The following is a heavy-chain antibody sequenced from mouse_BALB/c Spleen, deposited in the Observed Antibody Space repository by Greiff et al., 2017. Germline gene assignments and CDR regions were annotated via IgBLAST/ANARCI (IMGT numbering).Heavy chain of an antibody. CDR2: ISNLAYSI. Sequence: VQLKESGGGLVKPGGSRKLSCAASGFTFSDYGMAWVRQAPGKGPEWVAFISNLAYSIDYADTVTGRFTISRENAKNTLYLEMSSLRSEDTAMYYCARDGGNYESPMDYWGQGTSVTVSS. V-gene: IGHV5-15*02. J-gene: IGHJ4*01. D-gene: IGHD2-1*01. CDR3: ARDGGNYESPMDY. CDR1: GFTFSDYG.